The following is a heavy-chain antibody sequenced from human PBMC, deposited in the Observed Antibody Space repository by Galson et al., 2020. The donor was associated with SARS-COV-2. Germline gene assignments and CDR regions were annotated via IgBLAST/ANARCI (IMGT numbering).Heavy chain of an antibody. CDR3: ATEHLDYYDSSGYYYVGSSWFDP. CDR1: GGSISSSSYY. CDR2: IYYSGRT. D-gene: IGHD3-22*01. V-gene: IGHV4-39*07. Sequence: SETLSLTCTVSGGSISSSSYYWGWIRQPPGKGLEWIGSIYYSGRTYYNPSLNSRVTIPVDTSKNQFSLKLSSVTAADTAVYYCATEHLDYYDSSGYYYVGSSWFDPWGQGTLVTVSS. J-gene: IGHJ5*02.